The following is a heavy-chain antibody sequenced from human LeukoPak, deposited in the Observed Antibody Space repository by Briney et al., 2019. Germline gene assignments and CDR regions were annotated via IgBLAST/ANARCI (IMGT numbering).Heavy chain of an antibody. J-gene: IGHJ4*02. V-gene: IGHV3-11*03. CDR3: AKRAVAGAYFDY. D-gene: IGHD6-19*01. CDR1: GFTFSDYY. CDR2: ITSTTSYT. Sequence: PGGSLRLSCAASGFTFSDYYMSWIRQAPGKGLEWVSYITSTTSYTRYADSVKGRFTISRDNAKNSLSLQMNSLRAEDTAVYYCAKRAVAGAYFDYWGQGTLVTVSS.